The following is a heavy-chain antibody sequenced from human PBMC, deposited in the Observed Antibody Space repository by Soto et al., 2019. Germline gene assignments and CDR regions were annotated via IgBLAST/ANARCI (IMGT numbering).Heavy chain of an antibody. Sequence: SETLSLTCTVSGGSISSSSYYWGWIRQPPGKGLEWIGSIYYSGSTYYNPSLKSRVTISVDTSKNQFSLKLSSVTAADTAVYYCARSYPDGTYVAFDIWGQGTMVTVSS. CDR1: GGSISSSSYY. CDR3: ARSYPDGTYVAFDI. V-gene: IGHV4-39*01. D-gene: IGHD6-13*01. CDR2: IYYSGST. J-gene: IGHJ3*02.